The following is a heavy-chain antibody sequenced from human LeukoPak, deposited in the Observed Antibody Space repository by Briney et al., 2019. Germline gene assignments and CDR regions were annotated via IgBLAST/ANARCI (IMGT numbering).Heavy chain of an antibody. CDR2: IKQDGSEK. J-gene: IGHJ4*02. V-gene: IGHV3-7*03. CDR3: AKYIAYCGGDCYSAFDY. D-gene: IGHD2-21*02. CDR1: GFIFSSYW. Sequence: PGRSLRLSCAASGFIFSSYWMSWVRQAPGKGLEWVANIKQDGSEKYYVDSVKGRFTISRDNSKNTLYLQMNSLRAEDTAVYYCAKYIAYCGGDCYSAFDYWGQGTLVTVSS.